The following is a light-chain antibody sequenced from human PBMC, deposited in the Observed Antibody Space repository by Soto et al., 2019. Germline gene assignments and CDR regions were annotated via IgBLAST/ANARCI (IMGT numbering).Light chain of an antibody. CDR1: QIVSSN. V-gene: IGKV3-15*01. CDR3: QQYNNWPQT. J-gene: IGKJ1*01. Sequence: DIVMTQSPATLSVSPGERATISCRASQIVSSNLAWYQQKPGQAPRLLIYGASTRATGIPARFSGSGSGTEFTLTISSLQSEDFAVYYCQQYNNWPQTFGQGTKV. CDR2: GAS.